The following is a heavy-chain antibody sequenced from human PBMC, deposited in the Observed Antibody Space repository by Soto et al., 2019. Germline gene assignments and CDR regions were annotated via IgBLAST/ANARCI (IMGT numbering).Heavy chain of an antibody. CDR3: ARDHYDFWSGYKY. V-gene: IGHV3-7*01. CDR2: IKQDGSEK. CDR1: GFTFSSYW. Sequence: EVQLVESGGGLVQPGGSLRLSCAASGFTFSSYWMSWVRQAPGKGLEWVANIKQDGSEKYYVDSVKGRFTISRDNAKNSPYLQMNSLRAEDTAVYYCARDHYDFWSGYKYWGQGTLVTVSS. D-gene: IGHD3-3*01. J-gene: IGHJ4*02.